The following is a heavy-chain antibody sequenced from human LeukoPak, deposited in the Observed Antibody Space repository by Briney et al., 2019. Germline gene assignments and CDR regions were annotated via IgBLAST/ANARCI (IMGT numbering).Heavy chain of an antibody. J-gene: IGHJ4*02. D-gene: IGHD2-15*01. CDR3: AREGGRGSSNLDYFDY. CDR1: GFTFRRYT. V-gene: IGHV3-21*01. CDR2: ISSNGAYI. Sequence: GGSLRLSCAASGFTFRRYTINGVRQAPGKGREGVSSISSNGAYIYYADSMEGRFTISRDNAKNSLSLQMDSLRAEDTAIYYCAREGGRGSSNLDYFDYWGQGMLVTVSS.